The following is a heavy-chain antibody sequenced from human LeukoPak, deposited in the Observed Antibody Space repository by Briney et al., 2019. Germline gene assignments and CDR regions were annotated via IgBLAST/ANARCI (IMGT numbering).Heavy chain of an antibody. V-gene: IGHV4-59*01. CDR3: ARYRGNSNGGFDP. CDR1: GGSISSYY. Sequence: SETLSLTCTVSGGSISSYYWSWIRQPPGKGLEWIGNIYNSGCTNYNPSLKSRVTTSVDTSKNQFSLKLTSVTAADTAVYYCARYRGNSNGGFDPWGQGTLVTVSS. D-gene: IGHD4-23*01. J-gene: IGHJ5*02. CDR2: IYNSGCT.